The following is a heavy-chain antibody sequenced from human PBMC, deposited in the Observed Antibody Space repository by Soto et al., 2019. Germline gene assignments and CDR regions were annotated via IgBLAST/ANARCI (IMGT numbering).Heavy chain of an antibody. CDR3: ARDNRKELWVEGLNAMDV. D-gene: IGHD2-21*01. J-gene: IGHJ6*02. V-gene: IGHV1-18*01. CDR2: FGGYNGQP. CDR1: GYTFSTYG. Sequence: QVQLVQSGPEVMKPGASVKVSCKASGYTFSTYGLSWVRLAPGPGLQWLGWFGGYNGQPNYAPRFRDRVTRTTDTATSTTSMELRSLRSDDTANYVGARDNRKELWVEGLNAMDVWGQGTTVTVSS.